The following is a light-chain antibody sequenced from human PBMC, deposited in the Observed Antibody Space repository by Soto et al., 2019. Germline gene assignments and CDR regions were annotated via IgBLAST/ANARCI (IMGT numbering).Light chain of an antibody. CDR3: QQGDSFPFT. J-gene: IGKJ4*01. CDR1: QDISSW. CDR2: GAS. V-gene: IGKV1-12*01. Sequence: DIQMTQSPSSVSASVGDRVTISCRASQDISSWVAWYQQKPGRAPKLLISGASSLHSGVPRRFSGSGSGTDFSLIISSLQPEDFATYFCQQGDSFPFTFGGGTKVEI.